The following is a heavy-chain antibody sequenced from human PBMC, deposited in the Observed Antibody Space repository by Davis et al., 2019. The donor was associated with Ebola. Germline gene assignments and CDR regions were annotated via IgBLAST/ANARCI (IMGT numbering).Heavy chain of an antibody. D-gene: IGHD6-19*01. CDR1: GFTFSSYA. CDR3: AKGGSGWPSDYSYGLGV. J-gene: IGHJ6*04. V-gene: IGHV3-23*01. Sequence: PGGSLRLSCAASGFTFSSYAMTWARQFPGKGLEWVSAITSSVGSTYYADSVKGRFTISRDNSKNTLYLQMNSLRVDDTAVYYCAKGGSGWPSDYSYGLGVWGKGTTVTVSS. CDR2: ITSSVGST.